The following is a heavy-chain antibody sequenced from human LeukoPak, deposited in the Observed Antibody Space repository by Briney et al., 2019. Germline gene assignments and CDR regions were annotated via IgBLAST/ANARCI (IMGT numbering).Heavy chain of an antibody. V-gene: IGHV4-59*01. D-gene: IGHD3-9*01. J-gene: IGHJ3*02. CDR1: GGSISSYY. Sequence: SETLSLTCTVSGGSISSYYWSWIRQPPGKGLEWTGYIYYSGSTNYNPSLKSRVTISVDTSKNQFSLKLSSVTAADTAVYYCARASKPPKYYDILTGYFPGAFDIWGQGTMVTVSS. CDR2: IYYSGST. CDR3: ARASKPPKYYDILTGYFPGAFDI.